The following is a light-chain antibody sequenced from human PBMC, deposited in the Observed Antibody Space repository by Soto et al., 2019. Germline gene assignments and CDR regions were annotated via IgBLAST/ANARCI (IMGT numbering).Light chain of an antibody. Sequence: DIQMTQSPYSLSASVGDRVTINCQAIQDISNYLNWYQQKPGKAPKLLIYDAANLETGVPSRFSGSGSGTDFTFTISSLQPEDIATYYCQQYDNLPITFGGGTKVEIK. CDR1: QDISNY. V-gene: IGKV1-33*01. J-gene: IGKJ4*01. CDR3: QQYDNLPIT. CDR2: DAA.